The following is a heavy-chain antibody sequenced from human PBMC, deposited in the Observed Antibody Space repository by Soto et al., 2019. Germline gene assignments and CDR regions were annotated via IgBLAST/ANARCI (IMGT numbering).Heavy chain of an antibody. Sequence: QVQLQESGPGLVKPSGTLSLTCAVSGGSISTSNWWSWVRQPPGKGLEWIGEVYRTGSTNYNPSPERRLIISLDKSKNQFPLTLTSVTAADTAVYYCARARATIAAAAIFDCWGQGTLVTVSS. CDR1: GGSISTSNW. CDR3: ARARATIAAAAIFDC. J-gene: IGHJ4*02. D-gene: IGHD6-25*01. V-gene: IGHV4-4*02. CDR2: VYRTGST.